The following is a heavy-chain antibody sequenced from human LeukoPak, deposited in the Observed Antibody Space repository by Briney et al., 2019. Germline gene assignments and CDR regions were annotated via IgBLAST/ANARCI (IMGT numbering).Heavy chain of an antibody. V-gene: IGHV1-8*01. J-gene: IGHJ6*04. CDR1: GYTFTSYD. D-gene: IGHD3-9*01. Sequence: ASVKVSCKASGYTFTSYDINWVRQATGQGLEWMGWMNPNSGNTGYAQKFQGRVTMTRNTSISTAYMELSSLRSEDTAVYYCARSVLRYFDWLLFPSPVDVWGKGTTVTISP. CDR2: MNPNSGNT. CDR3: ARSVLRYFDWLLFPSPVDV.